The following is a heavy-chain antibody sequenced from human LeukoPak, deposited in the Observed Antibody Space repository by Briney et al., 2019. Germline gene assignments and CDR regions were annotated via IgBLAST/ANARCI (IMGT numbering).Heavy chain of an antibody. V-gene: IGHV4-38-2*01. CDR3: ARHGSCSSTSCRIHYYYYMDV. CDR2: IYHSGST. Sequence: SETLSLTCAVSGYSISSGYYWGWIRQPPGKGLEWIGGIYHSGSTYYNPSLKSRVTISVDTSKNQFSLKLSSVTAADTAVYYCARHGSCSSTSCRIHYYYYMDVWGKGTTVTVSS. J-gene: IGHJ6*03. D-gene: IGHD2-2*01. CDR1: GYSISSGYY.